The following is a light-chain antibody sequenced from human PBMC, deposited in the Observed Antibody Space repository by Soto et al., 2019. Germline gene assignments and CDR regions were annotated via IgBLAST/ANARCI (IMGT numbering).Light chain of an antibody. V-gene: IGKV3-11*01. J-gene: IGKJ3*01. CDR1: RSVRSS. CDR2: DAS. Sequence: EIVLTQSPDTLSLSPGERATLSCRASRSVRSSLAWYQQKPGQAPRVLIYDASNRATGIPARFSGSGSGTDFTLTISSLEPEDFAVYYCQQRSNWPPEVTFGPGIKLDIK. CDR3: QQRSNWPPEVT.